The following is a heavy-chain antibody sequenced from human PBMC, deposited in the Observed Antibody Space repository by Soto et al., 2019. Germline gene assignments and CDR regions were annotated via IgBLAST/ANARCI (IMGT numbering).Heavy chain of an antibody. CDR3: ARACIRELELPHNWFVP. CDR2: IIPIFGTA. J-gene: IGHJ5*02. D-gene: IGHD1-7*01. CDR1: GGTFSSYA. Sequence: GASVKVSCKASGGTFSSYAISWVRQAPGQGLEWMGGIIPIFGTANYAQKFQGRVTITADESTSTAYMELSSLRSEDTAVYYCARACIRELELPHNWFVPWGPGTLVNVSS. V-gene: IGHV1-69*13.